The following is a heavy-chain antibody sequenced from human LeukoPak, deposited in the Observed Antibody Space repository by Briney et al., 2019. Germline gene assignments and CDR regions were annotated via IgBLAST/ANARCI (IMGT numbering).Heavy chain of an antibody. CDR2: VYHSGDA. Sequence: SETLSLTCVVSGDSISNNNWWSWVRQSPGKGLEWIGEVYHSGDANYNPSLKSRVTISVDTSKNQFSLKLSSVTAADTAVYYCARLPAYFDHLWGQGTLVTVSS. CDR3: ARLPAYFDHL. V-gene: IGHV4/OR15-8*01. D-gene: IGHD3-9*01. CDR1: GDSISNNNW. J-gene: IGHJ4*02.